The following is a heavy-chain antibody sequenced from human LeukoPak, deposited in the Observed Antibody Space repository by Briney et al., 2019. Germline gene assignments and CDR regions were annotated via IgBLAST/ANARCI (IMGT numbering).Heavy chain of an antibody. J-gene: IGHJ3*02. CDR1: GXSFINSG. CDR3: ATDFDCSSTSCPGAFDI. CDR2: ISYDGNNQ. Sequence: GRSLRLSCAASGXSFINSGMHWVRQAPGKGLEWVAAISYDGNNQYYADSVKGRFTISRDNSKNTLYLQMDSLRAEDTAVYYCATDFDCSSTSCPGAFDIWGQGTMVTVSS. V-gene: IGHV3-30*03. D-gene: IGHD2-2*01.